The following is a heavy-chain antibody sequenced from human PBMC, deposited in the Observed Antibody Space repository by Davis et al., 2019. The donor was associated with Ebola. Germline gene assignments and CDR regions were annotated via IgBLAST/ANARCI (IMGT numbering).Heavy chain of an antibody. CDR1: GFSFSDSA. D-gene: IGHD3-9*01. CDR2: IRSKSNGHAT. Sequence: GGSLRLSCAASGFSFSDSAIHWVRQASGKGLEWVGRIRSKSNGHATAYAESVKGRFTVSRDDSKNTAFLQMNSLKIEDTAMYYCTRVGGQSNYDILSGYYSPDYWGQGTLVTVSS. CDR3: TRVGGQSNYDILSGYYSPDY. V-gene: IGHV3-73*01. J-gene: IGHJ4*02.